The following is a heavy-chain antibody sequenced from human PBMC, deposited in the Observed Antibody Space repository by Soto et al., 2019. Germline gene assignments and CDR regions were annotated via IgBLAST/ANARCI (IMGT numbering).Heavy chain of an antibody. Sequence: EVQLVESGGGLVQPGGSLRLSCAASGFTVSSNYMSWVRQAPGKGLEWVSVIYSGGSTYYADSVKGRFPISRDNSKNTLYLQMNSLRAEDTAVYYCARDVYSNFFDYWGQGTLVTVSS. V-gene: IGHV3-66*01. D-gene: IGHD4-4*01. CDR1: GFTVSSNY. CDR2: IYSGGST. CDR3: ARDVYSNFFDY. J-gene: IGHJ4*02.